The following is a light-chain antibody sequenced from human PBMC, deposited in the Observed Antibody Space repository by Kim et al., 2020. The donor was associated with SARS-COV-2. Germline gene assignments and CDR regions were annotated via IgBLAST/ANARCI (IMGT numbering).Light chain of an antibody. CDR2: LNSDGSH. J-gene: IGLJ3*02. Sequence: PVNLPCTLGNGNTVYAIAWHQQQPEKGPRYLMKLNSDGSHSKGDGIPDRFSGSSSGAERYLTISSLQSEDEADYYCQTWGTGIWVFGGGTQLTVL. CDR3: QTWGTGIWV. V-gene: IGLV4-69*01. CDR1: NGNTVYA.